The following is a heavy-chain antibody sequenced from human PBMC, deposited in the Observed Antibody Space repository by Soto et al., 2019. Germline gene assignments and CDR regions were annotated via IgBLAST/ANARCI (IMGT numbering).Heavy chain of an antibody. CDR1: GFTFSDAW. CDR2: IKKKTDGGTT. J-gene: IGHJ4*02. D-gene: IGHD6-19*01. CDR3: RTQWLD. V-gene: IGHV3-15*01. Sequence: PGGSLRLSFAASGFTFSDAWMSWVRQAPGKGLEWVGLIKKKTDGGTTDYAAPVKGRFTISRDDSKNTVYLQMRSLKTEDTAVYYCRTQWLDWGQGTLVTVSS.